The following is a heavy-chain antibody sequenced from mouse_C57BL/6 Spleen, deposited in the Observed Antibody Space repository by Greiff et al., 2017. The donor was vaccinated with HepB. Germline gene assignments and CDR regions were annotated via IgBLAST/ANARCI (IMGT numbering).Heavy chain of an antibody. J-gene: IGHJ1*03. CDR3: AKLKTGTNFDV. V-gene: IGHV1-82*01. D-gene: IGHD4-1*01. CDR2: IYPGDGDT. Sequence: QVTLKESGPELVKPGASVKISCKASGYAFSSSWMNWVKQRPGKGLEWIGRIYPGDGDTNYNGKFKGKATLTADKSSSTAYMQLSSLTSEDSAVYFCAKLKTGTNFDVWGTGTTVTVSS. CDR1: GYAFSSSW.